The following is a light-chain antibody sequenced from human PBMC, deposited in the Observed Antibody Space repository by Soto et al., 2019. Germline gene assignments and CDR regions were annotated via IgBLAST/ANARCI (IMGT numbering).Light chain of an antibody. CDR1: SSDVGGYNY. V-gene: IGLV2-14*01. CDR3: GSYASSSTLYV. J-gene: IGLJ1*01. CDR2: DVS. Sequence: QSALTQPASVSGSPGQSITISCTGTSSDVGGYNYVSWYQQHSGKAPKLMIYDVSNRPSGVSNRFSGSKSGNTASLTISGLQAEYEADYYCGSYASSSTLYVFGTGTKVTVL.